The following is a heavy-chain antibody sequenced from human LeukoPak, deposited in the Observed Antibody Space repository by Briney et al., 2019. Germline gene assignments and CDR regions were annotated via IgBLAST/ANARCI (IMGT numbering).Heavy chain of an antibody. CDR3: AKDMAHIVVVPAAFDY. CDR2: ISYDGSNK. CDR1: GFTYRSYR. J-gene: IGHJ4*02. V-gene: IGHV3-30*18. Sequence: GGSLRLSCAASGFTYRSYRMHGVRQAPGKGLEWVAVISYDGSNKYYADSVKGRFTISRDNSKNTLYLQMNSRRAEDTAVYYCAKDMAHIVVVPAAFDYWGQGTLVTVSS. D-gene: IGHD2-2*01.